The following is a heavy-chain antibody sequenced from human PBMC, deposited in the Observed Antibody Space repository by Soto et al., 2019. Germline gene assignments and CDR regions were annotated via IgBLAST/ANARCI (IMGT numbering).Heavy chain of an antibody. Sequence: SETLSLTCAVYGGSFSGYYWSWIRQPPGKGLEWIGEINHSGSTYYNPSLKSRVTISVDTSKNQLSLKLSSATAADTAVYYCARVSNVISRFSSSFDPWGQGTLVTVSS. J-gene: IGHJ5*02. CDR3: ARVSNVISRFSSSFDP. CDR2: INHSGST. CDR1: GGSFSGYY. V-gene: IGHV4-34*01. D-gene: IGHD3-3*01.